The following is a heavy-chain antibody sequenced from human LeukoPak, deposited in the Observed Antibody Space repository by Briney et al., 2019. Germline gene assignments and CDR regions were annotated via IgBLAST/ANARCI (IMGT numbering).Heavy chain of an antibody. CDR1: GFTFSSYG. D-gene: IGHD2-15*01. J-gene: IGHJ3*02. CDR3: AKGVVAATGAFDI. CDR2: IWYDGSNK. Sequence: PGGSRRLSCAASGFTFSSYGMHWVRQAPGKGLEWVAVIWYDGSNKYYANSVKGRFTISRDNSKNTLYLQMNSLRAEDTAVYYCAKGVVAATGAFDIWGQGTMLTVSS. V-gene: IGHV3-33*06.